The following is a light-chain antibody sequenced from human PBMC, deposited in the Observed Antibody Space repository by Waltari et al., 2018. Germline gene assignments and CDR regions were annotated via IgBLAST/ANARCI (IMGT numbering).Light chain of an antibody. V-gene: IGKV3-20*01. CDR1: QSIGNTY. CDR3: DQYSRSPST. J-gene: IGKJ1*01. Sequence: ENVLTQSPGTLSLSPGERATLSCRASQSIGNTYLAWYQQKPGQAPRLLIYAASIRATRIPDRFSGSGSGSDFTLPISRLEPEDVAVFYCDQYSRSPSTFRRGTKV. CDR2: AAS.